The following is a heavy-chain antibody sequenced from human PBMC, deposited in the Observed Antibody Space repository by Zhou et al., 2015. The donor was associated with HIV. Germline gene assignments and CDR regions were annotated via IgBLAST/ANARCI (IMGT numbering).Heavy chain of an antibody. V-gene: IGHV1-69*08. CDR3: ARDRCSGGSCYLLSSEYYYYYGMDV. CDR1: GGTFSSYT. CDR2: IIPILGIA. Sequence: QVQLVQSGAEVKKPGSSVKVSCKASGGTFSSYTISWVRQAPGQGLEWMGRIIPILGIANYAQKFQGRVTITADKSTSTAYMELSSLRSEDTAVYYCARDRCSGGSCYLLSSEYYYYYGMDVWGQGTTVTVSS. D-gene: IGHD2-15*01. J-gene: IGHJ6*02.